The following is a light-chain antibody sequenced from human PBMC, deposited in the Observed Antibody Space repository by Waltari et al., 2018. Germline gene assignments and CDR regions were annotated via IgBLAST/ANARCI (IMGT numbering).Light chain of an antibody. V-gene: IGLV2-8*01. CDR2: DVN. J-gene: IGLJ3*02. Sequence: QSALTQPPSASGSPGQSVTISCTGTSRDIGGSNFVSWYQQRPGKAPRFLIYDVNKRASGVSDRFSGSKSGNTASLTVSGLQPDDEATDYCSAVAGSNNFGVFGGGTKLTVL. CDR3: SAVAGSNNFGV. CDR1: SRDIGGSNF.